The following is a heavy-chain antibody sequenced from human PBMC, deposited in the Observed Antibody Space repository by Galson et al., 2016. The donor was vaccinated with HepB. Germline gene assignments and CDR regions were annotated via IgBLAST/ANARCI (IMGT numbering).Heavy chain of an antibody. V-gene: IGHV4-38-2*02. Sequence: TLSLTCTVSGDSISSRYYWAWIRQSPGKGLEWIATIYYTGSTYYNPSLKSRVTISSDTSKNQFSLKLSSVTAADTAVYYCASWGYSSSRYSDYWGRGTLVTVSS. D-gene: IGHD6-13*01. CDR1: GDSISSRYY. CDR2: IYYTGST. CDR3: ASWGYSSSRYSDY. J-gene: IGHJ4*02.